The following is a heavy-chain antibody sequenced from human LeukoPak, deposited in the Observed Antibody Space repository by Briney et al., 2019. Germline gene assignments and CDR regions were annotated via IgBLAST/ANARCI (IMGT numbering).Heavy chain of an antibody. J-gene: IGHJ4*02. CDR2: ISSNGGST. CDR3: ARSGSRPY. V-gene: IGHV3-64*01. Sequence: PGGSLRLSCAASGFTFSSYAMHWVRQAPGKGLEYVSTISSNGGSTYYANSVKGRFTISRDNSKNTLYLQMGSLRAEDMAVYYCARSGSRPYWGQGTLVTVSS. CDR1: GFTFSSYA.